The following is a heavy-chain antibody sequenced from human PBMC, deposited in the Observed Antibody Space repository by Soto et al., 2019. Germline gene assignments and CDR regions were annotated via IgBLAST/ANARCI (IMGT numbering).Heavy chain of an antibody. CDR1: GGSISSGDYY. CDR2: IYYSGST. J-gene: IGHJ6*02. Sequence: SETLSLTCTVSGGSISSGDYYWSWIRQPPGKGLEWIGYIYYSGSTYYNPSLKSRVTISVDTSKNQFSLKLSSVTAADTAVYYCAGQYYDFWSGSNYGMDAWGQGTTVTVSS. CDR3: AGQYYDFWSGSNYGMDA. D-gene: IGHD3-3*01. V-gene: IGHV4-30-4*01.